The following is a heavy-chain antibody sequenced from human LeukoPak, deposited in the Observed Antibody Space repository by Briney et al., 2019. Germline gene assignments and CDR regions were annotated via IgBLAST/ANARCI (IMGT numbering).Heavy chain of an antibody. Sequence: SVKVSCKASGGTFSSYTISWVRQAPGQGLEWMGRIIPILGIANYAQKFQGRVTITADKSTSTAYMELSSLRSEDTAVYYCARVWSSGWYGDYYMDVWGKGTTVTVSS. V-gene: IGHV1-69*02. CDR3: ARVWSSGWYGDYYMDV. CDR2: IIPILGIA. D-gene: IGHD6-19*01. J-gene: IGHJ6*03. CDR1: GGTFSSYT.